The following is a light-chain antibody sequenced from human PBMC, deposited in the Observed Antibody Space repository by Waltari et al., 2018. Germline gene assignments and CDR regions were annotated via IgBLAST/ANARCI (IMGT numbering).Light chain of an antibody. J-gene: IGLJ2*01. CDR3: HSRDASGVGGT. V-gene: IGLV3-19*01. CDR2: DKN. Sequence: TQDPAVSVAVGQTVRITCQGDSLRSYYASWYRQRPGQAPILVMYDKNNRPSGVPDRFSGSSSDNTASLTITGAQAEEEAYYYCHSRDASGVGGTFGGGTKLTVL. CDR1: SLRSYY.